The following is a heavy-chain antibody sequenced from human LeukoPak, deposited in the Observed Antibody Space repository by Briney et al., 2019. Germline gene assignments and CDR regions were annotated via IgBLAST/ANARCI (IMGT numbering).Heavy chain of an antibody. CDR3: TTDRYYDNSELQFQH. CDR2: IKRETDGGTI. Sequence: GGSLRLSCAASGFTLNNAWMSWVRQAPGKGLEWLGRIKRETDGGTIDYAAPVKGRYTISRDDSRNTLYLQMDSLKIEDTAVYYCTTDRYYDNSELQFQHWGQGTLVTVSS. V-gene: IGHV3-15*01. D-gene: IGHD3-22*01. J-gene: IGHJ1*01. CDR1: GFTLNNAW.